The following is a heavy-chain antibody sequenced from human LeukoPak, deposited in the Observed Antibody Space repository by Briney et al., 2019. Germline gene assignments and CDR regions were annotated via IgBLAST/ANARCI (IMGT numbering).Heavy chain of an antibody. CDR1: GYIFTSYW. J-gene: IGHJ4*02. Sequence: GESLKISCKGSGYIFTSYWIACLRQMPGKGLEWMGIIYPGDSNTKYSPSFQGQVTISADKSISTAYLQRSSLKASDTAMYYCARGVYYGSGRSYYFDYWGQGTLVTVSS. CDR2: IYPGDSNT. CDR3: ARGVYYGSGRSYYFDY. D-gene: IGHD3-10*01. V-gene: IGHV5-51*01.